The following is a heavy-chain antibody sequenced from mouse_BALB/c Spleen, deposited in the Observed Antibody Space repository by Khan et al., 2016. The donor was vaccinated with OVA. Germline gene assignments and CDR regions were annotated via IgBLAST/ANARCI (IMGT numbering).Heavy chain of an antibody. V-gene: IGHV1-20*02. D-gene: IGHD2-1*01. CDR2: INPYNGDT. J-gene: IGHJ4*01. CDR1: GYSFTGYF. Sequence: EVQLQESGPELVKPGASVKISCKASGYSFTGYFMNWVMRGHGKSLEWIGRINPYNGDTFYNQKFKGKATLTVDKSSNTAHMELRSLASEDSAVYYWASGGNYYYAMDYWGQGTSVTVSS. CDR3: ASGGNYYYAMDY.